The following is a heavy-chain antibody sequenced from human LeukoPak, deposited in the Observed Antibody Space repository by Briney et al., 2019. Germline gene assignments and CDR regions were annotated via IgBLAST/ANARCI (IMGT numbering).Heavy chain of an antibody. Sequence: GRSLRLSCTASGLTFSRNGMHWVRQAPGKGLEWVALIWYDGTADYYAESVKGRFTISRDNSKNTLYLQINSLRAEDTAVYYCGRDGRGYNIDYWGRGTLVSVSS. D-gene: IGHD3-22*01. J-gene: IGHJ4*02. CDR3: GRDGRGYNIDY. V-gene: IGHV3-33*01. CDR1: GLTFSRNG. CDR2: IWYDGTAD.